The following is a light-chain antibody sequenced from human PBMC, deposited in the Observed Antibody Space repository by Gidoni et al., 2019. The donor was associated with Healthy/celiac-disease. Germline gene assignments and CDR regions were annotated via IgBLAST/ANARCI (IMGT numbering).Light chain of an antibody. CDR3: QQYNNWPPGT. V-gene: IGKV3-15*01. CDR1: QSVSSN. J-gene: IGKJ1*01. CDR2: CAS. Sequence: EIVMTQSPATLSVSPGERATLSCRASQSVSSNLDWYQQKPGQAPRLLIYCASTRATGIPARFSGSGSGTEFTLTISSLQSEDFAVYYCQQYNNWPPGTFGQGTQVEIK.